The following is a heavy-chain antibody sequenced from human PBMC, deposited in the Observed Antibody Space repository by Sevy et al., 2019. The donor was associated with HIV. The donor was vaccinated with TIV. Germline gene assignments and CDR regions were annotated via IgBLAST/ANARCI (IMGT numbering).Heavy chain of an antibody. D-gene: IGHD3-22*01. CDR1: GFTFSDYY. Sequence: GGSLRLSCATSGFTFSDYYMSWIRQAPGKGLEGVSYISRSGSTINYADSVKGRLTISRDNANNSPYLQINSLGAEDTAVYYCARENTMIEEPGWFDPWGQGTLVTVSS. CDR3: ARENTMIEEPGWFDP. V-gene: IGHV3-11*01. J-gene: IGHJ5*02. CDR2: ISRSGSTI.